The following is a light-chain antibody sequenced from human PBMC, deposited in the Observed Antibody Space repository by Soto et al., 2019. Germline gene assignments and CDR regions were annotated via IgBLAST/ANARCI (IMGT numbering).Light chain of an antibody. J-gene: IGLJ1*01. CDR1: SSDVGAYNF. V-gene: IGLV2-8*01. CDR2: DVS. Sequence: QSVLTQPPSASGSPGQSVTISCTGTSSDVGAYNFVSWYQQHPGKAPKLMIYDVSQRPSWVPDRFSASKSGNTASLTVSGLQAEDEAAYYCSSYAGTNNPFVFGTGTKLTVL. CDR3: SSYAGTNNPFV.